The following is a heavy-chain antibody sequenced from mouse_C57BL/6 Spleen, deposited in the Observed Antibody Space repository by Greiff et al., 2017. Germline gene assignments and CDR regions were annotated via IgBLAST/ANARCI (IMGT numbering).Heavy chain of an antibody. D-gene: IGHD1-1*02. CDR2: INPSNGGT. J-gene: IGHJ1*03. Sequence: QVQLKQPGTELVKPGASVKLSCKASGYTFTSYWMHWVKQRPGQGLEWIGNINPSNGGTNYNEKFKSKATLTVDKSSSTAYMQLSSLTSEDSAVYYCARSLYGLYWYFDVWGTGTTVTVSS. CDR1: GYTFTSYW. V-gene: IGHV1-53*01. CDR3: ARSLYGLYWYFDV.